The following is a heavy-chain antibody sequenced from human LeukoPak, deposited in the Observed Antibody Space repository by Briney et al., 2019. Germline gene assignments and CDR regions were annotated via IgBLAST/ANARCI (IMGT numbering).Heavy chain of an antibody. Sequence: GASVKVSCKASGGTFSSYAISWVRQAPGQGLEWMGGIIPIFGTANYAQKFQGRVTITTDESTSTAYMELSSLRSEDTAVYYCARGGLVHYYYYMDVWGKGTTVTVSS. CDR2: IIPIFGTA. V-gene: IGHV1-69*05. J-gene: IGHJ6*03. CDR1: GGTFSSYA. D-gene: IGHD6-6*01. CDR3: ARGGLVHYYYYMDV.